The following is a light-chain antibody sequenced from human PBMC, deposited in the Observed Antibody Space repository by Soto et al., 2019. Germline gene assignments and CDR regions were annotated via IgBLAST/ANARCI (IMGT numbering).Light chain of an antibody. J-gene: IGLJ1*01. Sequence: QSALTQPASVSGSPGQSIIISCTGTSSDVGGYNYVSWYQLHPGKTPKFMIYEVPNRPSGVSNRFSGSKSGNTASLTISGLQAEDEADYDCGSYRSCNTLDVLGTGTKLTVL. V-gene: IGLV2-14*01. CDR3: GSYRSCNTLDV. CDR2: EVP. CDR1: SSDVGGYNY.